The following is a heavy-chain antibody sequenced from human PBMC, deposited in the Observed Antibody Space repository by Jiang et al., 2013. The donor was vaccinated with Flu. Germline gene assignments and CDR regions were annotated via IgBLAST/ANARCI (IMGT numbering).Heavy chain of an antibody. CDR1: GFTVSSYW. V-gene: IGHV3-7*01. CDR3: ARHVVDGDNFWSGLDWFDS. D-gene: IGHD3-3*01. J-gene: IGHJ5*01. Sequence: QLVESGGGLVQPGGSLRLSCVASGFTVSSYWMTWVRHSPEKGLEWVGSIKHDGSEKYYLGSVKGRFTISRDNAKNSLFLQMNSLRVEDSALYHCARHVVDGDNFWSGLDWFDSWGQGALVTVST. CDR2: IKHDGSEK.